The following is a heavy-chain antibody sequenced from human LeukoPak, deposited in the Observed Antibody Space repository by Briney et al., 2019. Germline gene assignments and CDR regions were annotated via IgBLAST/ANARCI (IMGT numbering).Heavy chain of an antibody. CDR3: ARAGDSGYEDYALDY. CDR1: SYTFSSYG. D-gene: IGHD5-12*01. Sequence: ASVKVSCKASSYTFSSYGISWGRQAPGQGLEWMGWISVYNGNTKYAQNFQGRVTMTTDTSTRTAYMELGSLRSDDTDVYYCARAGDSGYEDYALDYWGQGTLVTVSS. V-gene: IGHV1-18*01. CDR2: ISVYNGNT. J-gene: IGHJ4*02.